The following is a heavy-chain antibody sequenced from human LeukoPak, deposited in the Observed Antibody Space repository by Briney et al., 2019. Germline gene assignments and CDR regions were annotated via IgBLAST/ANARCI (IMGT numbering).Heavy chain of an antibody. CDR1: GFTFSNSA. CDR2: ISGSGGST. D-gene: IGHD4-17*01. Sequence: HTGGSLRLSCAASGFTFSNSAMSWVRQAPGKGLEWVSTISGSGGSTYYEDSVQGRLTISRDNSKNTLYLQMNSLRAEDTAVYYCARESLDYGDYVGGGYFDYWGQGTLVTASS. CDR3: ARESLDYGDYVGGGYFDY. V-gene: IGHV3-23*01. J-gene: IGHJ4*02.